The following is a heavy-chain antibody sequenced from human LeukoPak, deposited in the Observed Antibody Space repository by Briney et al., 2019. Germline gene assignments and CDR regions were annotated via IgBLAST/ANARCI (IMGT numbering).Heavy chain of an antibody. CDR1: GFTFDDYA. CDR2: ISWNSGSI. Sequence: PGRSLRLSCAATGFTFDDYATHWVRQAPGKGLEWVSGISWNSGSIGYADSVKGRFTISRDNAKNSLYLQMNSLRAEDTALYYCAKDLPYYYGIDVWGQGTTVTVSS. J-gene: IGHJ6*02. V-gene: IGHV3-9*01. CDR3: AKDLPYYYGIDV.